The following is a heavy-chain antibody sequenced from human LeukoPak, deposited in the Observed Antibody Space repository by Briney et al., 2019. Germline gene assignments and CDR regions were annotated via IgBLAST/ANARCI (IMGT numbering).Heavy chain of an antibody. D-gene: IGHD3-10*01. CDR1: GYTFTGYY. V-gene: IGHV1-2*02. J-gene: IGHJ4*02. CDR3: ARDLEGYHYGSGNYPQ. CDR2: INPNSGST. Sequence: ASMKVSCKASGYTFTGYYIHWQRQAPGQGLEWMGFINPNSGSTNYAQKFQGRVTMTRDTSISTAYMELSSLTSDDTAVYYCARDLEGYHYGSGNYPQWGQGTLITVSS.